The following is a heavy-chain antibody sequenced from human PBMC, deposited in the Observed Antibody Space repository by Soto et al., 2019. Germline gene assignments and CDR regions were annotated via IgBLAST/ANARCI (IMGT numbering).Heavy chain of an antibody. CDR1: GGSFSGYY. CDR2: INHSGST. Sequence: SETLSLTCAVYGGSFSGYYWSWIRQPPGKGLEWIGEINHSGSTNYNPSLKSRVTISVDTSKNQFSLKLSSATAADTAVYYCARLRTYGGYYFDYWGQGTLVTVPQ. V-gene: IGHV4-34*01. D-gene: IGHD5-12*01. CDR3: ARLRTYGGYYFDY. J-gene: IGHJ4*02.